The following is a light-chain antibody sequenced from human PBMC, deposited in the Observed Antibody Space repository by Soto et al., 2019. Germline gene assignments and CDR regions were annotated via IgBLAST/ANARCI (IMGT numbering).Light chain of an antibody. J-gene: IGKJ5*01. CDR2: SAS. V-gene: IGKV1-27*01. Sequence: DIQMTQSPSSLSASVGDRVTITCRASQDISVYLAWYQQKPGKAPKLLIYSASTLQSGVPSRFSGSGSGTEFTLTISSLQPEDVATYYCQKFNTAPLTFGQGTRLEIK. CDR1: QDISVY. CDR3: QKFNTAPLT.